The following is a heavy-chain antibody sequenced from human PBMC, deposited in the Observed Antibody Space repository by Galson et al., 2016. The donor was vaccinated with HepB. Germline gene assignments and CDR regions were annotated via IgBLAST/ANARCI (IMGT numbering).Heavy chain of an antibody. Sequence: SVKVSCKVSGGTFSGYSISWVRQAPGQGLQWMGGITPLFDTPTYSQKFQGRVTITADKSTTTAYMELSSLKSEDTAVYYCARGRLHCTGTECYERSDAQDIRGQGTMVTVSS. J-gene: IGHJ3*02. V-gene: IGHV1-69*06. CDR1: GGTFSGYS. D-gene: IGHD2-8*02. CDR2: ITPLFDTP. CDR3: ARGRLHCTGTECYERSDAQDI.